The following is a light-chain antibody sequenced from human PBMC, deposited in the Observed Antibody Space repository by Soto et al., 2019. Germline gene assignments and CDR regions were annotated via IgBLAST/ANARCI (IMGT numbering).Light chain of an antibody. Sequence: DIQMTQSPSSLSASVGDRVTITCRASQSISNNLNWYQQKPGKPPKLLIFAASPLQSGVPSRCSGGGSGTDFTLTINSLQPEDFATYYCQQTYSSSTFGPGTKVDIK. V-gene: IGKV1-39*01. J-gene: IGKJ3*01. CDR1: QSISNN. CDR3: QQTYSSST. CDR2: AAS.